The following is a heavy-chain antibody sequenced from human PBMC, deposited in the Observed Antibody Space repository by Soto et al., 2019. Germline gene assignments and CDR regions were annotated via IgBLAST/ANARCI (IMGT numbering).Heavy chain of an antibody. CDR3: ARRERYYGSPGWFDP. D-gene: IGHD3-10*01. V-gene: IGHV4-39*01. CDR2: VYYNENT. Sequence: PSETLSLTCSVSGGSISSFTYYWGWIRQPPGKGLECIGTVYYNENTYYNPSLKSRVTITVDTAKNQFSLNLRSVTAADTAMYFCARRERYYGSPGWFDPWGPGTLVTVSS. CDR1: GGSISSFTYY. J-gene: IGHJ5*02.